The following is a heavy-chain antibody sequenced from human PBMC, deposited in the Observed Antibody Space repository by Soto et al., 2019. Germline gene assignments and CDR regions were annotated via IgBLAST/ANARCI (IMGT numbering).Heavy chain of an antibody. D-gene: IGHD6-6*01. Sequence: KTSKTLSLTCTVSGGSISSGDYYWSWIRQPPGKGLEWIGYIYYSGSTYYNPSPKSRVTISVDTSKNQFSLKLSSVTAADTAVYYCARYSRSSMVDWFDPWGQGTLVTGSS. CDR3: ARYSRSSMVDWFDP. CDR2: IYYSGST. V-gene: IGHV4-30-4*01. J-gene: IGHJ5*02. CDR1: GGSISSGDYY.